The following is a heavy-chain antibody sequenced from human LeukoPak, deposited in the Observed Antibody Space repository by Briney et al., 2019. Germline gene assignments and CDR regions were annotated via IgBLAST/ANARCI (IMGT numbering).Heavy chain of an antibody. Sequence: SGTLSLTCTVFGGSITNYYWSWIRQSPGKGLEWIGRIYTSGSTNYNPSLKSRVTMSVDTSKNQFSLKLSSVTAADTAVYYCAREAYYYYGMDVWGQGTTVTVSS. J-gene: IGHJ6*02. CDR3: AREAYYYYGMDV. CDR2: IYTSGST. V-gene: IGHV4-4*07. CDR1: GGSITNYY.